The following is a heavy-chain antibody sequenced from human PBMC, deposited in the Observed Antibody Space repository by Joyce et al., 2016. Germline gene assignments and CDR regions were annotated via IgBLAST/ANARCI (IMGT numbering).Heavy chain of an antibody. D-gene: IGHD3-16*01. J-gene: IGHJ6*02. Sequence: EVQLVQSGAEVKKPGESLGISCKGSGYTFSSYWITWVRLMPGKGLEYMGRIDPIDSYTTYRPSFQGHVTISVDKSISTAFLQWSSLKASDTAMYYCARQGRGSLTESFFYGLDVWGQGTTVTVSS. CDR2: IDPIDSYT. CDR1: GYTFSSYW. V-gene: IGHV5-10-1*03. CDR3: ARQGRGSLTESFFYGLDV.